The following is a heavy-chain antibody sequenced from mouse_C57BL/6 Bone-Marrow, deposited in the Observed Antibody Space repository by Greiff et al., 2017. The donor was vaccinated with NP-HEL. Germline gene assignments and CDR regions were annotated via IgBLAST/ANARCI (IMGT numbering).Heavy chain of an antibody. CDR3: ARSPFFYYYTMDY. Sequence: VQLQQSGAELVRPGTSVKVSCKASGYAFTNYLIEWVKQRPGQGLEWIGVINPGSGGTNYNEKFKGKATMTVDKSSSTAYMQLSSLTSENSAVYFCARSPFFYYYTMDYWDQGTSVTVSS. J-gene: IGHJ4*01. CDR1: GYAFTNYL. CDR2: INPGSGGT. V-gene: IGHV1-54*01.